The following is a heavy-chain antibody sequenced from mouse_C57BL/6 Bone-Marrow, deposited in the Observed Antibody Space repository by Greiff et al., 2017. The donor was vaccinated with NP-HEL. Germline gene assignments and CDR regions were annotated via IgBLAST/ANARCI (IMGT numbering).Heavy chain of an antibody. CDR1: GYTFTSYT. CDR3: ARSSPWGYFDV. V-gene: IGHV1-4*01. D-gene: IGHD4-1*01. J-gene: IGHJ1*03. CDR2: INPSSGYT. Sequence: VQLVESGAELARPGASVKMSCKASGYTFTSYTMHWVKQRPGQGLEWIGYINPSSGYTKYNQKFKDKATLTADKSSSTAYMQLSSLTSEDSAVYYCARSSPWGYFDVWGTGTTVTVSS.